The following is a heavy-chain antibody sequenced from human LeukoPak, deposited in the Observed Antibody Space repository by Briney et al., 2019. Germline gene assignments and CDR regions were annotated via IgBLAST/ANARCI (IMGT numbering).Heavy chain of an antibody. J-gene: IGHJ6*02. Sequence: PSETLSLTCAVSGGSISSYYWSWIRQPPGKGLEWIGYIYYSGSTNYNPSLKSRVTISVDTSKNQFSLKLSSVTAADTAVYYCARHGYCSSTSCYPYYYGMDVWGQGTTVTVSS. CDR3: ARHGYCSSTSCYPYYYGMDV. D-gene: IGHD2-2*03. V-gene: IGHV4-59*08. CDR1: GGSISSYY. CDR2: IYYSGST.